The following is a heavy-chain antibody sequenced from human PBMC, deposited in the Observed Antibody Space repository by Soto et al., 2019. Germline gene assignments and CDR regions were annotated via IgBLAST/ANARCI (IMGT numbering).Heavy chain of an antibody. CDR3: AGFRYKGYSSSWYAFDI. CDR1: GDSVSSNSAA. D-gene: IGHD6-13*01. V-gene: IGHV6-1*01. CDR2: TYYRSKWYN. J-gene: IGHJ3*02. Sequence: KQSQTLSLTCAISGDSVSSNSAAWNWIRQSPSRGLEWLGRTYYRSKWYNDYAVSVKSRITINPDTSKNQFSLQLNSVTPEDTAVYYCAGFRYKGYSSSWYAFDIWGQGTMVTVSS.